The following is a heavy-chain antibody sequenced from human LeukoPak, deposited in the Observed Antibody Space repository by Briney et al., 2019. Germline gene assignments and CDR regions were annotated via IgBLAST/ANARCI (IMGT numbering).Heavy chain of an antibody. CDR1: GFTFSSYS. V-gene: IGHV3-21*01. J-gene: IGHJ4*02. Sequence: GGSLRLSCAASGFTFSSYSMNWVRQAPGKGLEWVSSISSSSSYIYYADSVKGRFTISRDNAKNSLYLQMNSLRAGDTAVYYCARARTYSGSYSDYWGQGTLVTVSS. CDR3: ARARTYSGSYSDY. CDR2: ISSSSSYI. D-gene: IGHD1-26*01.